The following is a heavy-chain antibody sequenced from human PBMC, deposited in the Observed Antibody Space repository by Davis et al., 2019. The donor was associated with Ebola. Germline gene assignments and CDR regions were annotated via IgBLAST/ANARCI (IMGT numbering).Heavy chain of an antibody. CDR2: ISYDGSNK. V-gene: IGHV3-30-3*01. J-gene: IGHJ6*02. CDR3: ARDEEYYYDSSGLYYYYGMDV. CDR1: GFTFSSYA. D-gene: IGHD3-22*01. Sequence: GESLKISCAASGFTFSSYAMHWVRQAPGKGLEWVAVISYDGSNKYYADSVKGRFTISRDNSKNTLYLQMNSLRAEDTAVYYCARDEEYYYDSSGLYYYYGMDVWGQGTTVTVSS.